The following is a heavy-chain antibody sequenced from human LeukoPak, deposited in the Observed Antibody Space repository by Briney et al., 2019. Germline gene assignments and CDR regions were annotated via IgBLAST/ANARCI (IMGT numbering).Heavy chain of an antibody. CDR2: IRYDGSNK. D-gene: IGHD3-22*01. CDR3: AKLPSIRYYDSSGYMGRLPQAYYMDV. J-gene: IGHJ6*03. V-gene: IGHV3-30*02. CDR1: GFTFSSYG. Sequence: GGSLRLSCAASGFTFSSYGMHWVRQAPGKGLEWVAFIRYDGSNKYYADSVKGRFTISRDNSKNTLYLQMNSLRAEDTAVYYCAKLPSIRYYDSSGYMGRLPQAYYMDVWGKGTTVTVSS.